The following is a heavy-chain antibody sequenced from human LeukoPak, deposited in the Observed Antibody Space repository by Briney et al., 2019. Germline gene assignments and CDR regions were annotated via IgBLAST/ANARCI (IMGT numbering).Heavy chain of an antibody. CDR1: GYTFTGYY. CDR2: INPNSGGT. J-gene: IGHJ4*02. V-gene: IGHV1-2*02. CDR3: ARVRRLGYCSGGSCYSELDY. Sequence: ASVKVSCKASGYTFTGYYMHWVRQAPGQGLEWMGWINPNSGGTNYAQKFQGRVTMTRDTSISTAYMELSRLRSDDTAVYYCARVRRLGYCSGGSCYSELDYWGQGTLVTVSS. D-gene: IGHD2-15*01.